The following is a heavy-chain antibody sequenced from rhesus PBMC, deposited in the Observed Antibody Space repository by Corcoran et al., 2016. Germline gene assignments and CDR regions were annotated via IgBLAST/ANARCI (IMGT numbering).Heavy chain of an antibody. CDR2: LTYSGST. Sequence: QVQLQESGPGLVKPSETLSLTCAVSGGSISSGYYYWSWSRQPPGKGLEWMGDLTYSGSTRYYPALKSRVTISSATSKRQFSRKLSSVPAADTAVYYCARVGIAAEIDYWGQGVLVTVSS. CDR3: ARVGIAAEIDY. V-gene: IGHV4-122*02. D-gene: IGHD6-13*01. CDR1: GGSISSGYYY. J-gene: IGHJ4*01.